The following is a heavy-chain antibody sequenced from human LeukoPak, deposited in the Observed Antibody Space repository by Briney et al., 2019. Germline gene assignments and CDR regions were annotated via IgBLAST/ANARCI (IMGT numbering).Heavy chain of an antibody. V-gene: IGHV1-69*06. D-gene: IGHD1-26*01. CDR3: ACPIVGAASFDY. J-gene: IGHJ4*02. CDR1: GGTFSSYA. CDR2: LIPIFGTA. Sequence: SVKVSCKASGGTFSSYAISWVRQAPGQGLEWMGGLIPIFGTANYAQRFQGRVTITADTSTSTAYMELNSLRSEDTAVYYCACPIVGAASFDYWGQGTLVTVSS.